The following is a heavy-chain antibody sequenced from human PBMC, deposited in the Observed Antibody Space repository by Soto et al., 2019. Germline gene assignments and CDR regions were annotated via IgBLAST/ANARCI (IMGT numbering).Heavy chain of an antibody. V-gene: IGHV1-69*01. CDR1: GGTFSSYA. D-gene: IGHD6-6*01. J-gene: IGHJ4*02. Sequence: QVQLVQSGAEVKKPGSSVKVSCKASGGTFSSYAISWVRQAPGQGLEWMGGIIPIFGTANYAQKFQGRVTITADESTSTAYMELSSMRSEDTAVYYCARERYSSSSRLPFLGFDYWGQGTLVTVSS. CDR3: ARERYSSSSRLPFLGFDY. CDR2: IIPIFGTA.